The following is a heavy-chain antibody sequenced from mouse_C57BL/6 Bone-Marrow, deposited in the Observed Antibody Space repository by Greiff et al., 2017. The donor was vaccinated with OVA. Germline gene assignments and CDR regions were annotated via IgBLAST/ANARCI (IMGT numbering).Heavy chain of an antibody. D-gene: IGHD1-1*01. CDR3: GRHYYGSSYWYFDV. Sequence: DVKLVESGGGLVQPKGSLKLSCAASGFTFNTYAMHWVRQAPGKGLEWVARIRSKSSNYATYYADSVKDRFTISRDDSQSMLYLQMNNLKTEDTAMYCCGRHYYGSSYWYFDVWGTGTTVTVSS. CDR1: GFTFNTYA. CDR2: IRSKSSNYAT. J-gene: IGHJ1*03. V-gene: IGHV10-3*01.